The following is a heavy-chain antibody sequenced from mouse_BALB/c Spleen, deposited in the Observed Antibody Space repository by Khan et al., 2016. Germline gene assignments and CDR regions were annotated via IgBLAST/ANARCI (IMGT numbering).Heavy chain of an antibody. CDR1: GYTFTNYG. Sequence: QIQLVQSGPELKKPGKTVKISCKASGYTFTNYGMNWVKQAPGKGLKWMGWINTYSGESTYADDFKGRFAFSLETSANTAYLQINNLKNEDTATYSCARYRYYYGRSRYFDVWGAGTTVTVSS. CDR2: INTYSGES. J-gene: IGHJ1*01. V-gene: IGHV9-3-1*01. D-gene: IGHD1-1*01. CDR3: ARYRYYYGRSRYFDV.